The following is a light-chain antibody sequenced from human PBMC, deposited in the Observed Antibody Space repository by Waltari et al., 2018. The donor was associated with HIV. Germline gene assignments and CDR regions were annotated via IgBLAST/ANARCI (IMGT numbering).Light chain of an antibody. CDR1: SGSIASHY. CDR2: EDN. CDR3: QSYDSSNHVV. J-gene: IGLJ2*01. Sequence: NFMLTPPHSVSESPGKTVTISCTRRSGSIASHYVQWYQQRPGSSPTTVIYEDNQRPSGVPDRFSGSIDSSSNSASLTISGLKTEDEADYYCQSYDSSNHVVFGGGTKLTVL. V-gene: IGLV6-57*01.